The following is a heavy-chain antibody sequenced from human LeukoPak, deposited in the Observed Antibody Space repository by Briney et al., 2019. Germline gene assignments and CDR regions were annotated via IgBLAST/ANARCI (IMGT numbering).Heavy chain of an antibody. Sequence: PSETLSLTCTVSGGSISSGDYYWSWIRQPPGKGLEWIGYIYYSGGTYYDPSLKSRVTISVDTSKNQFSLKLSSVTAADTAVYYCARDQKYYYDSSGNFWGQGTMVTVSS. CDR1: GGSISSGDYY. D-gene: IGHD3-22*01. CDR3: ARDQKYYYDSSGNF. CDR2: IYYSGGT. V-gene: IGHV4-30-4*08. J-gene: IGHJ3*01.